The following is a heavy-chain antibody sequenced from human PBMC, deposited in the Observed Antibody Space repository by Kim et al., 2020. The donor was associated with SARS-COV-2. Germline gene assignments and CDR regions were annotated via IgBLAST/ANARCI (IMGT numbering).Heavy chain of an antibody. CDR1: GGSVSSGSYF. J-gene: IGHJ4*02. CDR3: ARAPNDFWSGYPYYFDY. CDR2: IYYSGNT. D-gene: IGHD3-3*01. V-gene: IGHV4-61*01. Sequence: SETLSLTCTVSGGSVSSGSYFWSWIRQPPGKGLEWIGYIYYSGNTNYNPSLKSRVTMSVDTSKNQFSLKLRSVTAADTAVYYCARAPNDFWSGYPYYFDYWGLGTLVTVSS.